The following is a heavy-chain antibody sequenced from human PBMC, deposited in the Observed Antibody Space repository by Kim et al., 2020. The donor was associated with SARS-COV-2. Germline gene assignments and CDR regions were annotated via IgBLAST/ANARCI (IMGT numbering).Heavy chain of an antibody. D-gene: IGHD3-10*01. Sequence: SETLSLTCTVSGDSINPYYWSWIRQPPGKGLEWIGYVHYKGSTNYNPSLESRVTISMDTSKNEFSLKLNSVTAADTAIYYCARGERRGTLGNYRTGKFDYWGQGSLGTVSS. V-gene: IGHV4-59*13. J-gene: IGHJ4*02. CDR3: ARGERRGTLGNYRTGKFDY. CDR2: VHYKGST. CDR1: GDSINPYY.